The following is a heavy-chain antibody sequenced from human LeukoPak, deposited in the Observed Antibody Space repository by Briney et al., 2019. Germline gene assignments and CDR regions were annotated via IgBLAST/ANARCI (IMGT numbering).Heavy chain of an antibody. CDR1: GFTFSSYS. Sequence: GGSLRLSCAASGFTFSSYSMNWVRQAPGKGLEWVANIKKDGSEKYYVDSVKRRFTVSRDNARNSLYLQMDSLRVEDTAVYYCARVDYGDYERMYYYYMDVWGKGTTVTVSS. J-gene: IGHJ6*03. CDR2: IKKDGSEK. CDR3: ARVDYGDYERMYYYYMDV. V-gene: IGHV3-7*01. D-gene: IGHD4-17*01.